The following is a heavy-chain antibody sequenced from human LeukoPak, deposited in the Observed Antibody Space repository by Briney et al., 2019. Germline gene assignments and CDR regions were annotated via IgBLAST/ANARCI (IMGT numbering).Heavy chain of an antibody. J-gene: IGHJ4*02. CDR2: IIPIFGTA. V-gene: IGHV1-69*01. CDR3: ARVSDYYDSSGYYMIFDY. CDR1: GGTFSSYA. D-gene: IGHD3-22*01. Sequence: SVKVSCKASGGTFSSYAISWVRRAPGQGLEWMGGIIPIFGTANYAQKFQGRVTITADESTSTAYMELSSLRSEDTAVYYCARVSDYYDSSGYYMIFDYWGQGTLVTVSS.